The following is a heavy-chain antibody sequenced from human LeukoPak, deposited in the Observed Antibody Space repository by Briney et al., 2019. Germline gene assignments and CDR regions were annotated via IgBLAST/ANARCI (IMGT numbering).Heavy chain of an antibody. V-gene: IGHV3-74*01. CDR3: AKEIDGFDV. Sequence: RGSLRLSCAASGFTFNNYWMHWVRQAPGMGLVWVSSIRFDGGDTAYADSAKGRFTISRDNAKNTMFLQMSDLRAEDTAVYYCAKEIDGFDVWGQGTLVTVSS. J-gene: IGHJ3*01. CDR2: IRFDGGDT. CDR1: GFTFNNYW.